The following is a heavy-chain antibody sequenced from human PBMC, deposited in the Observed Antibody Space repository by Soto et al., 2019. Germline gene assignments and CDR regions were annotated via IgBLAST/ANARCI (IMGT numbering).Heavy chain of an antibody. CDR3: AREGEWEQTGSYFDY. Sequence: QVQLVQSGAEVKKPGASVKVSCKASGYTFTSYYMHWVRQAPGQGLEWMGIINPSGGSTSYAQKFQGRVTMTRDTSTSTVYRELSSLRSEDTAVYYCAREGEWEQTGSYFDYWGQGTLVTVSS. J-gene: IGHJ4*02. CDR1: GYTFTSYY. D-gene: IGHD1-26*01. V-gene: IGHV1-46*01. CDR2: INPSGGST.